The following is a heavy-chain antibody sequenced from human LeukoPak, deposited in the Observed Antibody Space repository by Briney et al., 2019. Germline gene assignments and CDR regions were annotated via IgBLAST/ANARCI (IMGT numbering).Heavy chain of an antibody. Sequence: PGGSLRLSCAASGFTFSNAWMSWVRQAPGKGLEWVGRIKSKTDGGTTDYAAPVKGRFTISRDDSKNTLYLQMNSLKTEDTAVYYCTAGYSYGEYYFDYWGQGTLVTVSS. V-gene: IGHV3-15*01. J-gene: IGHJ4*02. CDR3: TAGYSYGEYYFDY. CDR1: GFTFSNAW. D-gene: IGHD5-18*01. CDR2: IKSKTDGGTT.